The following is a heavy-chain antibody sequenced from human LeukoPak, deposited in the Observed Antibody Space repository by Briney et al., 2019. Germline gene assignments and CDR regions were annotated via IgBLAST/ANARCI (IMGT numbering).Heavy chain of an antibody. CDR2: IYPGDSDT. V-gene: IGHV5-51*01. D-gene: IGHD5-24*01. J-gene: IGHJ4*02. CDR3: ARIPLDGYNFFDY. CDR1: GYRFTSYW. Sequence: GASLKLSCKGSGYRFTSYWIGWVRQMPGKGLEWMAIIYPGDSDTRYSPSFQGQVTISADKSISTAYLQWSSLKASDTAMYYCARIPLDGYNFFDYWGQGTLVTVSS.